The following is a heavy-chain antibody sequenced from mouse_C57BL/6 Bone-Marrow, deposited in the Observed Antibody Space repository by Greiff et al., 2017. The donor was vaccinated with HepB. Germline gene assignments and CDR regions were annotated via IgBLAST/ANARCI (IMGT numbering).Heavy chain of an antibody. J-gene: IGHJ2*01. CDR2: IYPRSGNT. Sequence: QVQLQQSGAELARPGASVKLSCKASGYTFTSYGISWVKQRTGQGLEWIGEIYPRSGNTYYNEKFKGKATLTADKSSSTAYMELRRLTSEDSAVYFCARYTTVVAPYYFDYWGQGTTLTVSS. CDR1: GYTFTSYG. V-gene: IGHV1-81*01. D-gene: IGHD1-1*01. CDR3: ARYTTVVAPYYFDY.